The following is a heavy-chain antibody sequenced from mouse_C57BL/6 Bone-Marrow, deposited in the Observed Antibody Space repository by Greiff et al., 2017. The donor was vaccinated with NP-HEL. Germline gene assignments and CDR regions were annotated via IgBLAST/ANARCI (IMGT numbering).Heavy chain of an antibody. CDR3: ARKQGRYFDF. Sequence: VKLQESGPELVKPGASVKISCKASGYTFTDYYINWVKQRPGQGLEWIGWIFPGSGSTYYNEKFKGKATLTVDKSSSTAHMLLSSLTAEDSAVYFCARKQGRYFDFWGTGTTVTVSS. V-gene: IGHV1-75*01. D-gene: IGHD4-1*01. J-gene: IGHJ1*03. CDR2: IFPGSGST. CDR1: GYTFTDYY.